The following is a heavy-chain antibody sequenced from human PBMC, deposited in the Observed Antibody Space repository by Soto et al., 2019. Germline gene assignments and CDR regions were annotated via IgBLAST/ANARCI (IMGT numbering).Heavy chain of an antibody. CDR3: ASGSRVYYFDY. V-gene: IGHV4-59*01. CDR2: IYNSGSA. D-gene: IGHD2-8*01. Sequence: PSETLSLTCTVSGGSISNYYWSWIRQPPGKGLEWIGYIYNSGSATYNPSLKSRVTILVDTSKNQFSLKLDSVTAADTAVYYCASGSRVYYFDYWGQGT. J-gene: IGHJ4*02. CDR1: GGSISNYY.